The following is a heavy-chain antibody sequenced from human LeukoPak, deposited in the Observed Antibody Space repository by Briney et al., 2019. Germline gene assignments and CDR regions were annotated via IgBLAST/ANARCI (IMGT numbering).Heavy chain of an antibody. CDR2: IRYDGTNK. Sequence: GGSLRLSCVASRFTFSSYGMHWVRQAPGKGLEWVAFIRYDGTNKYYADSVKGRFTISRDNSKNTLYVQMSSLRGEDTAVYYCATAGPLAGLYRGLDYWGQGTLVTVSS. D-gene: IGHD6-19*01. V-gene: IGHV3-30*02. J-gene: IGHJ4*02. CDR1: RFTFSSYG. CDR3: ATAGPLAGLYRGLDY.